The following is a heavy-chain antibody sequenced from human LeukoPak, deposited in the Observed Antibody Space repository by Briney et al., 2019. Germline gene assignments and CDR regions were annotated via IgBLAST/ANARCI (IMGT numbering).Heavy chain of an antibody. V-gene: IGHV4-59*08. CDR2: VYYSGST. CDR1: GGSISNYY. Sequence: SETLSLTCTVSGGSISNYYWSWIRQSPGKGLEWIGYVYYSGSTNYNPSLKSLVTISVDTSKNQFSLKLSSVTAADTAVYYCARHAYYYDRSGSYEAFDIWGQGTMVTVSS. CDR3: ARHAYYYDRSGSYEAFDI. D-gene: IGHD3-22*01. J-gene: IGHJ3*02.